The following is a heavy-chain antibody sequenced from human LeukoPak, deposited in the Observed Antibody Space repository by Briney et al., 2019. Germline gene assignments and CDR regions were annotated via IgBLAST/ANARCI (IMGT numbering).Heavy chain of an antibody. CDR1: VYTFTDHY. Sequence: GASVKVSCKASVYTFTDHYMHWVRQAPGQGLEWMGWINPNSGGTNYAQKFQGRVTMTRDTSISTAYMELSRLRSDDTAVYYCAREDSGGSYCFFSWGQGTLVTVSS. D-gene: IGHD1-26*01. V-gene: IGHV1-2*02. CDR3: AREDSGGSYCFFS. CDR2: INPNSGGT. J-gene: IGHJ5*02.